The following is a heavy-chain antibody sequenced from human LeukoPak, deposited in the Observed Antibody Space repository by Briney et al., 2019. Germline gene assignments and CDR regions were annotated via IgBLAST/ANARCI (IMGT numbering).Heavy chain of an antibody. CDR2: IKQDGSEK. CDR3: ARAQPVGLELPYYFDY. D-gene: IGHD1-7*01. J-gene: IGHJ4*02. Sequence: GGSLRLSCAASGFTFSSYWMSWVRQAPGKGLEWVANIKQDGSEKYYVDSVKGRFTISRDNAKNSLYLQMNSLRAEDTAVYYCARAQPVGLELPYYFDYWGQGTLVTVSS. CDR1: GFTFSSYW. V-gene: IGHV3-7*01.